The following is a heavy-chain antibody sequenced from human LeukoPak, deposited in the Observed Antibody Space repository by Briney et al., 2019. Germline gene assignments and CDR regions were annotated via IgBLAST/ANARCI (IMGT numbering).Heavy chain of an antibody. CDR2: ISGSGGST. CDR1: GFTFNTYA. J-gene: IGHJ4*02. Sequence: GGSLRLSCAASGFTFNTYAMSWVRQAPGKGLEWVPAISGSGGSTYYADSVKGRFTISRDNSNNSLFVQMNSLRAEDTAVYFCAKSRSGSANWALRIFDNWGQGTLVTVSS. D-gene: IGHD1-1*01. CDR3: AKSRSGSANWALRIFDN. V-gene: IGHV3-23*01.